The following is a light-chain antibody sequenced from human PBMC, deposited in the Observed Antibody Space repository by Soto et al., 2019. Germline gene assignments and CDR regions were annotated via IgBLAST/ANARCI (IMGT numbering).Light chain of an antibody. J-gene: IGKJ2*01. CDR2: DTS. V-gene: IGKV3-11*01. Sequence: EIVLTKSPATLSLSPGERATLSCRASQSVDTSSVCYQQKPGRTPRLLIYDTSNRATGIPPRFSCSGSGTDFTLTISRLEPEDIAVYYCQVRTEWPPFMSSFGQGTKLEVK. CDR1: QSVDTS. CDR3: QVRTEWPPFMSS.